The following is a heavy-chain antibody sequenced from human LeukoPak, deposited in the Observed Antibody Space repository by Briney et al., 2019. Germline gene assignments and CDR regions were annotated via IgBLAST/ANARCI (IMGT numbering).Heavy chain of an antibody. CDR2: IYSGGST. CDR1: GFTVSDNY. Sequence: GGSLRLSCAASGFTVSDNYMSWVHQAPGKGLEWVSVIYSGGSTYYADSVKGGFTISRDNSKNTLYLQMNSLRAEDTAVYYCARDFMATITDYWGQGTLVTVSS. CDR3: ARDFMATITDY. D-gene: IGHD5-24*01. J-gene: IGHJ4*02. V-gene: IGHV3-66*01.